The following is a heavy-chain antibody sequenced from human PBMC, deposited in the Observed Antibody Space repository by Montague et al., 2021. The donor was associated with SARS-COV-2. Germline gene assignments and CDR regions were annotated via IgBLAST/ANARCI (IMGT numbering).Heavy chain of an antibody. J-gene: IGHJ4*02. CDR3: VTPGKTAVAGQFDY. CDR2: IYEGDIT. D-gene: IGHD6-19*01. CDR1: GGSIRSTTFY. Sequence: SETLSLTCTVSGGSIRSTTFYWGWIRQSPGKGLEWIGYIYEGDITYYXPSLKSRVAISLDTPNNQFSLKITSLIVADTAIYYCVTPGKTAVAGQFDYWGPGILVTVSS. V-gene: IGHV4-39*07.